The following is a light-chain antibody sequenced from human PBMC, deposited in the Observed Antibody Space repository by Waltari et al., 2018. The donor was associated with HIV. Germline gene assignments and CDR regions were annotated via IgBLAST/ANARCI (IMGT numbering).Light chain of an antibody. J-gene: IGKJ2*01. V-gene: IGKV1-39*01. CDR3: QQNYDTPYT. CDR2: SAS. Sequence: DIQMTQTPSSLSASAGDRVTVTCRSSQDISTYLNWYQQKPGTAPKLLIFSASRSQSGVPSRFSGGGSGTEFTLTISSLQPEDFATYFCQQNYDTPYTFGQGTKLEIK. CDR1: QDISTY.